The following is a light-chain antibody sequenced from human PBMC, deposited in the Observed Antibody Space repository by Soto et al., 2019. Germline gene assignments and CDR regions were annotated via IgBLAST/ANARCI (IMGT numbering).Light chain of an antibody. Sequence: DIQMTQSPSTLSAFVGDGVTITCRASQTIISWLAWYQQKPGKAPKLLIYRASNLETGVPSRFSGSGSGTEFTLTISSLQSDDVATYYCQQYNSYPFTFGPGTKVAI. CDR2: RAS. V-gene: IGKV1-5*03. CDR1: QTIISW. CDR3: QQYNSYPFT. J-gene: IGKJ3*01.